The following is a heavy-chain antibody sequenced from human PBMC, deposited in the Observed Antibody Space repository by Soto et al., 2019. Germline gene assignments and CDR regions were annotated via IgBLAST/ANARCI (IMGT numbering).Heavy chain of an antibody. CDR2: IYVTGAV. J-gene: IGHJ5*02. Sequence: SETMSLTCSVSGAALNSGNYYWSWIRQVPGKGLEWIGHIYVTGAVGYNPSLRDRITISQDKSERQFSLNLRLVTAADTAVYYCARLRIATNNYKWFDPWGQGTLVTGS. CDR3: ARLRIATNNYKWFDP. V-gene: IGHV4-31*03. D-gene: IGHD2-21*01. CDR1: GAALNSGNYY.